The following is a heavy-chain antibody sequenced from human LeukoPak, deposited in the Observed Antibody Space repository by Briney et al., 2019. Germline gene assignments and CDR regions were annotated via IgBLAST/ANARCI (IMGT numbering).Heavy chain of an antibody. Sequence: SETLSLTCAVYGGSFSGYYWSWIRQPPGKGLEWIGEINHSGSTNYNPSLKSRVTISVDTSKNQFSLKLSSVTAADTAVYYCARKGRITMVRGVIITKYYFDYWGQGTLVTVSS. CDR1: GGSFSGYY. J-gene: IGHJ4*02. CDR2: INHSGST. D-gene: IGHD3-10*01. CDR3: ARKGRITMVRGVIITKYYFDY. V-gene: IGHV4-34*01.